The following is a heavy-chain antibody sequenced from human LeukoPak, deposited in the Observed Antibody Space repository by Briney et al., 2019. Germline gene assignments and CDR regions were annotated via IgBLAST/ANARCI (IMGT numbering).Heavy chain of an antibody. Sequence: GASVKVSCKASGGTFSSYAISWVRQAPGQGLEWMGGIIPIFGTANYAQKFQGRVTITADESTSTAYMELSSLRSEDTAVYYCAPDPDYYDSSPLWGQGTLVTVSS. J-gene: IGHJ4*02. CDR2: IIPIFGTA. D-gene: IGHD3-22*01. CDR1: GGTFSSYA. V-gene: IGHV1-69*13. CDR3: APDPDYYDSSPL.